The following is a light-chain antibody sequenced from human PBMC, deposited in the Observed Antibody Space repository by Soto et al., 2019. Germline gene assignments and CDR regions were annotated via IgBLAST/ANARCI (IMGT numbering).Light chain of an antibody. J-gene: IGKJ1*01. CDR3: QHYNTYPWT. Sequence: DIQMTQSPSTLSASVGDRGTITCRASQSISSWLAWYQQKPGKAPKLLIYDASSLESGVPSRFSGSGSGTEFTPTISSLQPGDFATYYCQHYNTYPWTFGQGTKVDI. V-gene: IGKV1-5*01. CDR1: QSISSW. CDR2: DAS.